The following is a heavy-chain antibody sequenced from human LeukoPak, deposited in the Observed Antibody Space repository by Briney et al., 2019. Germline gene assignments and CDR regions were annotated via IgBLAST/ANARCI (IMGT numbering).Heavy chain of an antibody. J-gene: IGHJ5*02. Sequence: ASVKVSCKASGYTFTSYYMHWVRQAPGQGLEWMGIINPSGGSTSYAQKFQGSVTMTRDTSTSTVYMELSSLRSEDTAVYYCARGGVGTVRRGYSNWFDPWGQGTLVTVSS. CDR3: ARGGVGTVRRGYSNWFDP. CDR2: INPSGGST. V-gene: IGHV1-46*01. D-gene: IGHD3-3*01. CDR1: GYTFTSYY.